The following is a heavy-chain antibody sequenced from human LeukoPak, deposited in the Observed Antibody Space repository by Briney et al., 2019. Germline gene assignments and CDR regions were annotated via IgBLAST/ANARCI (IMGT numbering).Heavy chain of an antibody. CDR3: SAYDSVAFDI. CDR2: INPSGGST. V-gene: IGHV1-46*03. CDR1: GGTFSSYT. Sequence: ASVKVSCKASGGTFSSYTISWVRQAPGQGLEWMGIINPSGGSTSYAQKFQGRVTMTRDTSTSTVYMELSSLRSEDTAVYYCSAYDSVAFDIWGQGTMVTVSS. J-gene: IGHJ3*02. D-gene: IGHD3-22*01.